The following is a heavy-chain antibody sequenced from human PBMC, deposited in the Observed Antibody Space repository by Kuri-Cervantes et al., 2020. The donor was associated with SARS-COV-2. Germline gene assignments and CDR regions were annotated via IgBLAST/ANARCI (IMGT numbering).Heavy chain of an antibody. CDR3: AREYSSGQSRGEIDY. J-gene: IGHJ4*02. CDR1: GFTFSSYG. CDR2: IWYDGSNK. Sequence: GESLKISCAASGFTFSSYGMHWVRQAPGKGLEWVAVIWYDGSNKYYADSVKGRFTISRDNSTNTLYLQMNSLRAEDTAVYYCAREYSSGQSRGEIDYWGQGTLVTVSS. D-gene: IGHD6-19*01. V-gene: IGHV3-33*01.